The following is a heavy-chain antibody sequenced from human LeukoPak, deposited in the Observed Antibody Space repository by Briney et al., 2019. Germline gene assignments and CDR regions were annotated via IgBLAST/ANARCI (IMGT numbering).Heavy chain of an antibody. CDR2: MYYSGNI. CDR1: GGSISSSTYY. Sequence: PSETLSLTCTVSGGSISSSTYYWGWIRQPPGKGLEWIGSMYYSGNIYYNPSLKSRVTISVDTSKNQLSLKLSSVTAADTAVYYCARVVAATRYYYMDVWGKGTTVTISS. CDR3: ARVVAATRYYYMDV. V-gene: IGHV4-39*07. J-gene: IGHJ6*03. D-gene: IGHD2-15*01.